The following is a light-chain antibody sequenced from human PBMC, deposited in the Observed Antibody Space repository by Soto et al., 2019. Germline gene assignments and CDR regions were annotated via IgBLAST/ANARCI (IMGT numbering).Light chain of an antibody. Sequence: DIQMTQSPSTLSGSVGDRVTITCRASQTISSWLAWYQQKPGKAPKLLIYKASTLKSGVPERFSGSGSGTEYTLTISSRQQDDFATDYCQHYNSYSEAFGQGTKVELK. CDR1: QTISSW. V-gene: IGKV1-5*03. CDR2: KAS. CDR3: QHYNSYSEA. J-gene: IGKJ1*01.